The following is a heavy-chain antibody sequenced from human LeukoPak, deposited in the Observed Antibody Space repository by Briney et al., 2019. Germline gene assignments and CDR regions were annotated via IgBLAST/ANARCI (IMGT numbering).Heavy chain of an antibody. Sequence: PGGSLRFSCVASGFTFSHSWMTWVRQAPGKGLEWVGHIKEDGSSQNYADSVKGRFTISRDNAKSSLHLQMNGLRAEDTAMYYCVKDSGWFHFDSWGQGTLVTVSS. D-gene: IGHD6-19*01. J-gene: IGHJ4*02. CDR1: GFTFSHSW. CDR3: VKDSGWFHFDS. V-gene: IGHV3-7*03. CDR2: IKEDGSSQ.